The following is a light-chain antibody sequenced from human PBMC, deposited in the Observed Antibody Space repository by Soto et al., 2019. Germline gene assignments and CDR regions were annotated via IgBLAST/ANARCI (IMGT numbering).Light chain of an antibody. CDR1: QGIAGW. J-gene: IGKJ5*01. CDR2: AAS. Sequence: DIQMTQSPCSVSASVGDRVTITCRASQGIAGWLAWYQQKPGKAPNLLIYAASSLQSGVPSRFSGSGSGTDFTLTISSLQPEDFATYYCQQANSFPITFGQGTRLEIK. CDR3: QQANSFPIT. V-gene: IGKV1D-12*01.